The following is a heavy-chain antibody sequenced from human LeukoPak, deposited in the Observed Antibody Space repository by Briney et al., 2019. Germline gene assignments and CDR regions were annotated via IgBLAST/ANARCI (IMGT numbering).Heavy chain of an antibody. Sequence: GGSLRLSCAASGFTFSSYSMNWVCQAPGKGLEWVSSISSSSSYIYYADSVKGRFTISRDNAKNSLYLQMNSLRAEDTAVYYCARGSGSYFDYWGQGTLVTVSS. CDR1: GFTFSSYS. D-gene: IGHD1-26*01. J-gene: IGHJ4*02. CDR3: ARGSGSYFDY. CDR2: ISSSSSYI. V-gene: IGHV3-21*01.